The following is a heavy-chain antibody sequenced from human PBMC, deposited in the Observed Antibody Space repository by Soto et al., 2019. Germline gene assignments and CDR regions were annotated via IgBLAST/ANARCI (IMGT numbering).Heavy chain of an antibody. CDR3: AKAFCYADTCFPGES. CDR1: GFTFNDYA. D-gene: IGHD3-16*01. Sequence: EVHLVQSGGGLVQPGASLSLSCVASGFTFNDYAMHWVRQTPGKGLEWVAAISNRGSSAYYADSVKGRFTISRDKSTKPLSLHMPALRVEDTAVYFCAKAFCYADTCFPGESGGQGTPVAAS. CDR2: ISNRGSSA. J-gene: IGHJ4*02. V-gene: IGHV3-23*04.